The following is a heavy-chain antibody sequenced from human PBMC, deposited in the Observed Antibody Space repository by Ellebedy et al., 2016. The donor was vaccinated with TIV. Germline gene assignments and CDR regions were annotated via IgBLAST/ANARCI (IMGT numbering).Heavy chain of an antibody. J-gene: IGHJ4*02. CDR1: GFTFGDYA. Sequence: GESLKISCTGSGFTFGDYAMSWFRQAPGKGLEWVGFIRSKAYGGTTEYAASVKGRFTISRDDSKSIAYLQMSGLKAEDTAVYYCTADAGGQFSYASEWGQGTLVTVSS. CDR3: TADAGGQFSYASE. V-gene: IGHV3-49*03. D-gene: IGHD3-16*01. CDR2: IRSKAYGGTT.